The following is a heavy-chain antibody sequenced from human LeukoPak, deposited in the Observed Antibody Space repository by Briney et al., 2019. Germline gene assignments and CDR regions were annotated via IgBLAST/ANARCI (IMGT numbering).Heavy chain of an antibody. Sequence: PGGSLRLSCAASGFTFSSYGMHWVRQAPGKGLEWVAVIWYDGSNKYYADSVKGRFTISRDNSKNTLYLQMNSLRAEDTAVYYCARAGLMVYAEDSGFDYWGQGTLVTVSS. CDR1: GFTFSSYG. CDR3: ARAGLMVYAEDSGFDY. D-gene: IGHD2-8*01. V-gene: IGHV3-33*01. J-gene: IGHJ4*02. CDR2: IWYDGSNK.